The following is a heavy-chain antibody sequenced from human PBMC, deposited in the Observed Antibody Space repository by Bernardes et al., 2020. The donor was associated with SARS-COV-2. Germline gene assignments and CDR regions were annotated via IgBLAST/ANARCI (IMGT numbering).Heavy chain of an antibody. J-gene: IGHJ6*02. CDR3: ARDYMFGSSGYYYYYGMDV. D-gene: IGHD3-10*02. CDR2: ISAYNGNT. Sequence: ASVKVSCKASGYTFTSYGISWVRQAPGQGLEWMGWISAYNGNTNYAQKLQGRVTMTTDTSTSTAYMELRSLRSDDTAVYYCARDYMFGSSGYYYYYGMDVWGQGTTVTVSS. CDR1: GYTFTSYG. V-gene: IGHV1-18*01.